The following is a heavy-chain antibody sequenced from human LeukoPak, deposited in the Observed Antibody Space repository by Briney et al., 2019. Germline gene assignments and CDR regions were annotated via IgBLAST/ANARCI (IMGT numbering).Heavy chain of an antibody. CDR1: GGTFSSYA. V-gene: IGHV1-69*05. Sequence: ASVKVSCKASGGTFSSYAISWVRQAPGQGLEWMGRIIPIFGTANYAQKFQGRVTITTDESTSTAYMELSSLRSDDTAVYYCARETRTAPDYYYYMDVWGKGTTVTVSS. CDR3: ARETRTAPDYYYYMDV. D-gene: IGHD5-18*01. CDR2: IIPIFGTA. J-gene: IGHJ6*03.